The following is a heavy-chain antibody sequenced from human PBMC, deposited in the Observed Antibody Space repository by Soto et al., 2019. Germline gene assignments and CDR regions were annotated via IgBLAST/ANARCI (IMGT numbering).Heavy chain of an antibody. Sequence: QVQLVQSGAEVKKPGASVRVSCKTSGYTFINYGITWVRQAPGQGLEWMGWLSAYNGDTSSSEKLQDRFTMTTDTSTNTVYMDLRSLTSDDTAVYYCARWSAIVGGAEALDVWCQGTMVSVSS. V-gene: IGHV1-18*01. CDR2: LSAYNGDT. J-gene: IGHJ3*01. D-gene: IGHD1-26*01. CDR1: GYTFINYG. CDR3: ARWSAIVGGAEALDV.